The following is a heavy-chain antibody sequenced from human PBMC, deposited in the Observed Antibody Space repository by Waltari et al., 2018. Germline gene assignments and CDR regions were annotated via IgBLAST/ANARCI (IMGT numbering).Heavy chain of an antibody. Sequence: QVQLQESGPGLVKPSETLSLTCTVSGGSLSSYYLSWIRQPPGKGLEWIGYIYHSGSTNNNPSLKSRVTISVDTSKNQFSLKLSSVTAADTAVYYCARGGWHYFDYWGQGTLVTVSS. CDR3: ARGGWHYFDY. CDR1: GGSLSSYY. CDR2: IYHSGST. V-gene: IGHV4-59*01. D-gene: IGHD3-22*01. J-gene: IGHJ4*02.